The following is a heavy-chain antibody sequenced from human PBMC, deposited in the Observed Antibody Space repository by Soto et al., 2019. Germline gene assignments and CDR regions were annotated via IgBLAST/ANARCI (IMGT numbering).Heavy chain of an antibody. CDR3: ARDQLILPAHDCFYGSDV. V-gene: IGHV3-7*03. CDR2: IPQEGSDG. J-gene: IGHJ6*02. CDR1: GFTLSMYS. D-gene: IGHD2-21*02. Sequence: DVHLEESGGGLVQPGESLRLSCEVSGFTLSMYSMTWVRQAPGKGLEWVAKIPQEGSDGHYVDSVKGRFTISRDNAKNSVYLQMNSLRTEDTAVYYCARDQLILPAHDCFYGSDVWGQGAKVTVSS.